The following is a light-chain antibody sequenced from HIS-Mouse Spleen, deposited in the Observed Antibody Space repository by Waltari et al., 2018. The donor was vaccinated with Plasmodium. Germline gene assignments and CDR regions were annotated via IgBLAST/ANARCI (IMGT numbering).Light chain of an antibody. CDR2: GAS. J-gene: IGKJ3*01. CDR1: QSVSSN. CDR3: QQYNNWSFT. V-gene: IGKV3-15*01. Sequence: ELVMTQSPATLSVSPGERATLSCRASQSVSSNLAWYQQTPGQAPRLLIYGASTRATGTPARFSGSGSGTEFTLTISSLQSEDFAVYYCQQYNNWSFTFGPGTKVDIK.